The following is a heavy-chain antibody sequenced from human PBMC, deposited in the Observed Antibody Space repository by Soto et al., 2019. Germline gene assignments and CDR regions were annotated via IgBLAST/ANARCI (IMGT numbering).Heavy chain of an antibody. V-gene: IGHV3-49*02. Sequence: ASGFTFDYAASVKGRFTISRDDSKSIAYLQMNSLKTEDTAVYYCTRDSGCGGDCYENYFDYWGQGTLVTVSS. CDR2: ASGFTF. D-gene: IGHD2-21*02. J-gene: IGHJ4*02. CDR3: TRDSGCGGDCYENYFDY.